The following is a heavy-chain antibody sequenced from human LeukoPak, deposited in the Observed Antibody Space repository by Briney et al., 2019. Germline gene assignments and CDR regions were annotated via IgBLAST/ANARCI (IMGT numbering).Heavy chain of an antibody. CDR2: ISSSSSYI. J-gene: IGHJ6*04. CDR1: GFTFSSYS. V-gene: IGHV3-21*01. CDR3: AELGITMIGGV. D-gene: IGHD3-10*02. Sequence: GGSLRLSCAASGFTFSSYSMNWVRQAPGKGLEWVSSISSSSSYIYYTDSVKGRFTISRDNAKKSLYLQMNSLRAEDTAVYYCAELGITMIGGVWGKGTTVTISS.